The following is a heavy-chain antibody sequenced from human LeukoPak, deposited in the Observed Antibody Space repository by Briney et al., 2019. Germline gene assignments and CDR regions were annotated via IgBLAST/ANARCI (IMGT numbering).Heavy chain of an antibody. CDR2: ISAYNGNT. CDR3: ARGNYDSSGYLGD. D-gene: IGHD3-22*01. J-gene: IGHJ4*02. CDR1: GYTLTELS. V-gene: IGHV1-18*01. Sequence: GASVKVSCKVSGYTLTELSMHWVRQAPGQGLEWMGWISAYNGNTNYAQKLQGRLTMTTDTSTSTAYMELRSLRSDDTAVYYCARGNYDSSGYLGDWGQGTLVTVSS.